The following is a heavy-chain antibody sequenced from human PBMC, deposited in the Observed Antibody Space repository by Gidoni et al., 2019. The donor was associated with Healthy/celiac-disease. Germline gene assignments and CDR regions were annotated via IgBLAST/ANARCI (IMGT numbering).Heavy chain of an antibody. D-gene: IGHD2-2*01. CDR3: AIQYCSSTSCYFGAFDI. CDR1: GYTFTSYD. Sequence: QVQLVQSGAEVKKPGASVRVSCKASGYTFTSYDINWVRQATGQGLEWMGWMNPNSGNTGYAQKFQGRVTMTRNTSISTAYMELSSLRSEDTALYYCAIQYCSSTSCYFGAFDIWGQGTMVTVSS. CDR2: MNPNSGNT. J-gene: IGHJ3*02. V-gene: IGHV1-8*01.